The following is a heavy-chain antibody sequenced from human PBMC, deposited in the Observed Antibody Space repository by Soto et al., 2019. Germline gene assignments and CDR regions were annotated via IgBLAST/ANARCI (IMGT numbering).Heavy chain of an antibody. CDR3: ARLGGYVSVGYYYLWDS. CDR2: INHSGSN. Sequence: QLQLQESGPGLVKPSETLSLTCRVSDGSMNSDSSYWGWIRQPPGKGLEWIGVINHSGSNYHNLSLNGRVTMSVDASRNQFSLKLTSMTAADTAVYYCARLGGYVSVGYYYLWDSWGQGTLVTVSS. D-gene: IGHD3-22*01. CDR1: DGSMNSDSSY. J-gene: IGHJ4*02. V-gene: IGHV4-39*01.